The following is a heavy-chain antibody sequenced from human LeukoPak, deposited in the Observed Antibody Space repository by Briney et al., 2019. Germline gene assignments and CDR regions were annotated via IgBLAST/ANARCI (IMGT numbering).Heavy chain of an antibody. CDR3: ARAPDGYSYGSFDY. D-gene: IGHD5-18*01. CDR2: IWYDGSNK. Sequence: PGGSLRLSCAASGFTFSSYGMHWVRQAPGKGLEWVAVIWYDGSNKYYADSVKGRFTISRDNSKNTLYLQMNSLRAEDTAVYYCARAPDGYSYGSFDYWGQGTLVSVSS. V-gene: IGHV3-33*01. CDR1: GFTFSSYG. J-gene: IGHJ4*02.